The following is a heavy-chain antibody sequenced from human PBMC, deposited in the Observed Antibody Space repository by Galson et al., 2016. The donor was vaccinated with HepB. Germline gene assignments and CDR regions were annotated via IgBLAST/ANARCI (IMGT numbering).Heavy chain of an antibody. V-gene: IGHV3-23*01. D-gene: IGHD3-22*01. CDR3: AKDRYDSSGARYDY. CDR1: GFTFSNYA. Sequence: SLRLSCAASGFTFSNYAMSWVRQAPGKGLEWVSGISESGGTTYDTDSLKGRFTISRDNSRNILFLQMTSMRAEDTAVYYCAKDRYDSSGARYDYRGQGTLVTVSS. J-gene: IGHJ4*02. CDR2: ISESGGTT.